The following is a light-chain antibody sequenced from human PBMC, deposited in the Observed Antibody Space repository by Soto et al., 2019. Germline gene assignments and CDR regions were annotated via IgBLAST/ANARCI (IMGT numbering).Light chain of an antibody. V-gene: IGKV3-11*01. CDR2: DAS. CDR1: QSVSSY. J-gene: IGKJ4*01. Sequence: EIVLTQSPATLSLSPGERATLSCRASQSVSSYLAWYQQKHGQAPRLLIYDASNSATGIPARFSGSWSGTDFTLTISSLEPEDFAVYYCQQRSNWPFLTFGGGTKVEIK. CDR3: QQRSNWPFLT.